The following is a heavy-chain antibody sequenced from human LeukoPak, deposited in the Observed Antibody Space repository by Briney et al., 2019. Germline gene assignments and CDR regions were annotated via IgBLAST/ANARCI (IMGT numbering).Heavy chain of an antibody. V-gene: IGHV1-2*02. D-gene: IGHD6-13*01. CDR1: GYTFTGYY. CDR2: INPNSGGT. CDR3: ARDRRARNAGRWSLDP. J-gene: IGHJ5*02. Sequence: ASVKVSCKASGYTFTGYYMRWVRQAPGQGLEWMGWINPNSGGTNYAQKFQGRVTMTRDTSISTAYMELSRLRSDDTAVYYCARDRRARNAGRWSLDPWGQGTLVTVSS.